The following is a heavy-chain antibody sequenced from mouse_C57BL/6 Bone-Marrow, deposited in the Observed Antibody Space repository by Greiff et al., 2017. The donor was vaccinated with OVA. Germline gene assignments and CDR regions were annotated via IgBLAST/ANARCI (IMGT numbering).Heavy chain of an antibody. D-gene: IGHD1-1*01. J-gene: IGHJ1*03. CDR3: ASTPPSDYYGSSLWYFDV. CDR2: IYPRSGNT. CDR1: GYTFTSYG. V-gene: IGHV1-81*01. Sequence: QVQLQQSGAELARPGASVKLSCKASGYTFTSYGISWVKQRTGQGLEWIGEIYPRSGNTYYNEKFKGKATLTADKSSSTAYMELRSLTSEDSAVYFCASTPPSDYYGSSLWYFDVWGTGTTVTVSS.